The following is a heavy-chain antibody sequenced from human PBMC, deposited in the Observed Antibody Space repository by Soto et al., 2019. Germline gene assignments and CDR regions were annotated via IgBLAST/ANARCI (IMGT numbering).Heavy chain of an antibody. D-gene: IGHD3-3*01. CDR2: INADNGNT. V-gene: IGHV1-3*01. CDR3: AGRTEEGTTTPSGWYFAF. J-gene: IGHJ2*01. Sequence: QVQFVQSGAEVKKPGASVKVSCKASGYIFTNYAIHWVRQAPGQSLEWMGWINADNGNTKYSQNFQGRVTISRDTSAITAYMELSSLRSEDTAVYYCAGRTEEGTTTPSGWYFAFWGRGTLVTVSS. CDR1: GYIFTNYA.